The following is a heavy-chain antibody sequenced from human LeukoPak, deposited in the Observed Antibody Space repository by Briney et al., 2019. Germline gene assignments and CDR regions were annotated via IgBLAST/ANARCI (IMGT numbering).Heavy chain of an antibody. J-gene: IGHJ6*02. CDR1: GFTFSSYA. Sequence: GGSLRLSCAASGFTFSSYAMSWVRQAPGKGLEWVSAISGSGGSTYYADSVKGRFTISRDNSKNTLYLQMNSLRAEDTAVYYCAKGLYDFWSGYSSNGMDVWGQGTTVTVSS. V-gene: IGHV3-23*01. CDR3: AKGLYDFWSGYSSNGMDV. CDR2: ISGSGGST. D-gene: IGHD3-3*01.